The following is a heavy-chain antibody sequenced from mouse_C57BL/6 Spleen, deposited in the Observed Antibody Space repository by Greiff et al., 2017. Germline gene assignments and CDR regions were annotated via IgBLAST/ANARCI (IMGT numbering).Heavy chain of an antibody. D-gene: IGHD2-1*01. J-gene: IGHJ1*03. CDR1: GYTFTDYY. CDR2: INPNNGGT. V-gene: IGHV1-26*01. Sequence: EVQLQQSGPELVKPGASVKISCKASGYTFTDYYMNWVKQSHGKSLEWIGDINPNNGGTSYNQKFKGKATLTVDKSSSTAYMELRSLTSEDSAVYYWARGGNPVGYFDVWGTGTTVTVSS. CDR3: ARGGNPVGYFDV.